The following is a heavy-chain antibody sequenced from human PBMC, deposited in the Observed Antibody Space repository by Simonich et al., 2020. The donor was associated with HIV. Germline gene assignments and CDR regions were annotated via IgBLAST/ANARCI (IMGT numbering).Heavy chain of an antibody. CDR2: ISGSGGST. Sequence: EVQLLESGGGLVQPGGSLRLSCAASGFTFSSYAMSWVRQAPGKGRGWVSAISGSGGSTYYADSVKGRFTISRDNSKNTLYLQMNSLRAEDTAVYYCAKDRYYNFWSGYYDYWGQGTLVTVSS. D-gene: IGHD3-3*01. CDR3: AKDRYYNFWSGYYDY. J-gene: IGHJ4*02. CDR1: GFTFSSYA. V-gene: IGHV3-23*01.